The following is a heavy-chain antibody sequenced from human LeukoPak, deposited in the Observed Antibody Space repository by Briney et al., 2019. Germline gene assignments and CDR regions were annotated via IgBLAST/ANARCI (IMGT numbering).Heavy chain of an antibody. V-gene: IGHV3-30-3*01. CDR2: ISYDGSNK. Sequence: GGSLRLSCAASGFTFSSYAMHWVRQAPGKGLEWVAVISYDGSNKYYADSVKGRFTISRDNSKNTLYLQMNSLRAEDTAVYYCARARYGAARSSVTYWGQGTLVTVSS. CDR3: ARARYGAARSSVTY. D-gene: IGHD6-6*01. CDR1: GFTFSSYA. J-gene: IGHJ4*02.